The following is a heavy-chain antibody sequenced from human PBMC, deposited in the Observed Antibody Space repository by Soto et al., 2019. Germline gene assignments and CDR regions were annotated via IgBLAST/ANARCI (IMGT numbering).Heavy chain of an antibody. Sequence: SETLSLTCTVSGGSISSYYWSWIRQPPGKGLEWIGYIYYSGSTNYNPSLKSRVTISVDTSKNQFSLKLSSVTAADTAVYYCARPAYYYDSSGYRFDAFDIWGQGTMVTVSS. CDR3: ARPAYYYDSSGYRFDAFDI. V-gene: IGHV4-59*08. CDR1: GGSISSYY. CDR2: IYYSGST. D-gene: IGHD3-22*01. J-gene: IGHJ3*02.